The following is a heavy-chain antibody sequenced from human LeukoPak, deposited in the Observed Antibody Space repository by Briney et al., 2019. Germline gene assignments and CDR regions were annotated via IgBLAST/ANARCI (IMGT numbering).Heavy chain of an antibody. Sequence: SETLSLTCAVSGYSISSGYYWGWLRPPPGKKRECIGSIYYSGNTYYNPSLKSRFTISVNTSKNQFSLKLSSVTAADTAVYYCARHNGGKNWFDPWGQGTLVTVSS. V-gene: IGHV4-38-2*01. CDR1: GYSISSGYY. CDR2: IYYSGNT. J-gene: IGHJ5*02. D-gene: IGHD4-23*01. CDR3: ARHNGGKNWFDP.